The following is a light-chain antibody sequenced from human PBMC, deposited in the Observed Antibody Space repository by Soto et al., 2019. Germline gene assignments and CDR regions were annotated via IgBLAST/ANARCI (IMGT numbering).Light chain of an antibody. Sequence: EIVLTQSPGTLSLSPGERATLSCRASQSVSSSYLAWYQQKPGQAPRLLIYDATSRATDAPDRFSGSGSGTDFTLTISRLEPEDFAVYYCQHYVTSSITFGQGTRLEIK. CDR1: QSVSSSY. J-gene: IGKJ5*01. V-gene: IGKV3-20*01. CDR2: DAT. CDR3: QHYVTSSIT.